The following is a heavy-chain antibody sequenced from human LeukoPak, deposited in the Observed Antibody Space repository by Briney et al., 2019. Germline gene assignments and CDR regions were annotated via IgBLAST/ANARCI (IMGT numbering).Heavy chain of an antibody. Sequence: SETLSLTXTVSGGSISSSSYYWGWIRQPPGKGLEWIGSIYYSGSTYYNPSLKSRVTISVDTSKNQFSLKLTSVTAADTAVYYCARVGFGVIIPPYAFDIWGQGTMVTVSS. CDR3: ARVGFGVIIPPYAFDI. CDR2: IYYSGST. CDR1: GGSISSSSYY. D-gene: IGHD3-3*01. V-gene: IGHV4-39*01. J-gene: IGHJ3*02.